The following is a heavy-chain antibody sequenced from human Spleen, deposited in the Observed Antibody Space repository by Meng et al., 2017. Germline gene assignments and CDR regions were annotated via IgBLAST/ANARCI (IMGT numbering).Heavy chain of an antibody. CDR3: AYRRWGAYHY. CDR1: GISLSTSGVG. CDR2: IYWDDDK. J-gene: IGHJ4*02. D-gene: IGHD3-16*01. Sequence: IPLKYSCPTLLNPPQTRTLTCSYAGISLSTSGVGVGWNRQPPGKALAWLAVIYWDDDKGYSPSLKSRLTIAKDTSKNQVVLRMTNMGPVDTATYYCAYRRWGAYHYWGQGSLVTVSS. V-gene: IGHV2-5*02.